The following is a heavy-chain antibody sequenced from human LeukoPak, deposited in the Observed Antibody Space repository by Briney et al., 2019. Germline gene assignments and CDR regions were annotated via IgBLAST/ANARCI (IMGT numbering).Heavy chain of an antibody. D-gene: IGHD6-13*01. CDR3: ARVVIVSSSWYFDY. V-gene: IGHV4-59*01. Sequence: SETLSLTCTVSGFSISSDYYWGWIRQPPGKGLEWIGYIYYSGSTNYNPSLKSRVTISVDTSKNQFSLKLSSVTAADTAVYYCARVVIVSSSWYFDYWGQGTLVTVSS. CDR1: GFSISSDYY. CDR2: IYYSGST. J-gene: IGHJ4*02.